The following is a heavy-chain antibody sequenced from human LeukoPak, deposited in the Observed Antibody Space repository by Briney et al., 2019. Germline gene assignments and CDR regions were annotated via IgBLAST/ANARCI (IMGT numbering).Heavy chain of an antibody. J-gene: IGHJ6*02. V-gene: IGHV5-10-1*01. CDR3: ARSGDYYYYGMDV. CDR2: IDPSDSYT. D-gene: IGHD4-17*01. CDR1: GYSFTSYW. Sequence: AGEPLKISCKGSGYSFTSYWISWVRQMPGKGLEWMGTIDPSDSYTNYSPSFQGHVTISADKSIGTAYLQWSSLKASDTAMYYCARSGDYYYYGMDVWGQGTTVTVSS.